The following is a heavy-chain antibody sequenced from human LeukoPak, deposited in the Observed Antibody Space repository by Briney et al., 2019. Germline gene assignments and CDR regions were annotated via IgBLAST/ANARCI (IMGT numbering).Heavy chain of an antibody. J-gene: IGHJ6*03. CDR3: ARGHIIDIVVIPAAADYYHMDV. CDR2: ISSYNGNT. V-gene: IGHV1-18*01. Sequence: ASVKVSCKASGYTLTSYGISWVRQAPGQGVEWVGWISSYNGNTRYAQKPQGRVTMTTDSPTSTAYMELRSLRSHDTAVYYFARGHIIDIVVIPAAADYYHMDVWGKGTTVTVSS. CDR1: GYTLTSYG. D-gene: IGHD2-2*01.